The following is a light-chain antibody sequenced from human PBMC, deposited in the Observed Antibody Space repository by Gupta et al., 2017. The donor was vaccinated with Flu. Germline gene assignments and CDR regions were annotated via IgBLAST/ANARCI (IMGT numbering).Light chain of an antibody. V-gene: IGLV1-44*01. CDR2: SDN. CDR3: ATWDDSLLTPV. Sequence: VTISCSGSSANIGSNTVQLYQQLPGTAPKFLMYSDNQRPSGVPDRFSGSKSGTSASLAISGLQSEDEADYDCATWDDSLLTPVFGTGTKVTVL. J-gene: IGLJ1*01. CDR1: SANIGSNT.